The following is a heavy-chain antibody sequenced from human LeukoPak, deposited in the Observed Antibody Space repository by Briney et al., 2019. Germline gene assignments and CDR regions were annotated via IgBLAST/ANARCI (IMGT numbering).Heavy chain of an antibody. D-gene: IGHD3-10*02. J-gene: IGHJ4*02. Sequence: ASVKVSCKASGYTFTGYYMHWVRQAPGQGLEWMGRINPNSGGTNYAQKFQGRVTMTRDTSISTAYMELSRLRSDDTAVYYCARIVRGVDPWYYFDYWGRGTLVTVSS. V-gene: IGHV1-2*06. CDR3: ARIVRGVDPWYYFDY. CDR1: GYTFTGYY. CDR2: INPNSGGT.